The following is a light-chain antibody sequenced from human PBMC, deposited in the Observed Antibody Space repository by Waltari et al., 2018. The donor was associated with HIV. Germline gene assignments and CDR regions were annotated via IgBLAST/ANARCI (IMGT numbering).Light chain of an antibody. J-gene: IGKJ2*01. Sequence: DIVLTQSPATLSLSPGERATISCGASQTVSNNYLAWYQQKPGLAPRLLIYDASSRATGVPDRFSGSGSGTDFTLTISRLEPEDFAVYYCHQFGSSTSYTFGQGTKLEVK. CDR2: DAS. CDR1: QTVSNNY. V-gene: IGKV3D-20*01. CDR3: HQFGSSTSYT.